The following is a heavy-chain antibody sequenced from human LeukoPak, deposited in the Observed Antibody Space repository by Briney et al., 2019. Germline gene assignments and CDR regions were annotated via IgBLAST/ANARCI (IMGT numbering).Heavy chain of an antibody. CDR1: GGSISSYY. CDR3: ARGVYIAAAQYGY. CDR2: ISDIGSI. J-gene: IGHJ4*02. D-gene: IGHD6-13*01. V-gene: IGHV4-59*01. Sequence: SETLSLTCTVSGGSISSYYWSWIRQPPGKGLEWIAYISDIGSINYNPSLKSRVTISVDTSKNQFSLKLNSVTAADTAVYYCARGVYIAAAQYGYWGQGTLVTVSS.